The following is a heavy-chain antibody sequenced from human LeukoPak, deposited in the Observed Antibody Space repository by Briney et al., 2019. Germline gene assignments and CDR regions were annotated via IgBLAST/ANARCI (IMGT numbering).Heavy chain of an antibody. CDR3: AKDGTVTGTFRAFDY. CDR2: ISSSGVSA. D-gene: IGHD6-19*01. CDR1: GFTFSTYA. Sequence: GGSLRLSCAASGFTFSTYAMSWVRQAPGKGLEWVSVISSSGVSAYYADSVKGRFTISRDNSKNTLYLQMNSLRAEDTAVYYCAKDGTVTGTFRAFDYWGQGTLVTVSS. V-gene: IGHV3-23*01. J-gene: IGHJ4*02.